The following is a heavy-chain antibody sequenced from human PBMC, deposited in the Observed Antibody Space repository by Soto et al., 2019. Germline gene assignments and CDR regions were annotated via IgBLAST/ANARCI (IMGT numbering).Heavy chain of an antibody. D-gene: IGHD3-10*01. J-gene: IGHJ6*03. CDR1: GYTFTSYD. CDR3: ARGRGITMVRGVINYYYYMDV. CDR2: MNPNSGNT. V-gene: IGHV1-8*01. Sequence: RASVKVSCKASGYTFTSYDINWVRQATGQGLEWMGWMNPNSGNTGYAQKFQGRVTMTRNTSISTAYMELSSLRSEDTAVYYCARGRGITMVRGVINYYYYMDVWGKGTTVTVSS.